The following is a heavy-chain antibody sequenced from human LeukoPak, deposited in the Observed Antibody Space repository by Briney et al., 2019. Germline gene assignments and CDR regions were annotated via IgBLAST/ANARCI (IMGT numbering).Heavy chain of an antibody. CDR2: ITQDGSEK. Sequence: GGSLRLSCAASGFTFRSYWMSWVRQAPGKGLEWVANITQDGSEKYYVDSVKGRFTISRDNAKKSLYLQMNSLRADDTAVYYCARDGGPFDSWGQGTLVPVSS. V-gene: IGHV3-7*01. CDR1: GFTFRSYW. J-gene: IGHJ4*02. CDR3: ARDGGPFDS. D-gene: IGHD3-16*01.